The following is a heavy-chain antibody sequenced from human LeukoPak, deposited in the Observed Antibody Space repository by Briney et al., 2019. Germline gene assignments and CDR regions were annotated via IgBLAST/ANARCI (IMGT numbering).Heavy chain of an antibody. CDR1: SGSISSHY. D-gene: IGHD1-26*01. CDR2: IYYSGST. CDR3: ARVGSSSFRWELQTYYFDY. J-gene: IGHJ4*02. Sequence: SETLSLTCTVSSGSISSHYWSWIRQPPGKGLEWIGYIYYSGSTNYNPSLKSRVTISVDTSKNQFSLKLSSVTAADTAVYYCARVGSSSFRWELQTYYFDYWGQGTLVTVSS. V-gene: IGHV4-59*11.